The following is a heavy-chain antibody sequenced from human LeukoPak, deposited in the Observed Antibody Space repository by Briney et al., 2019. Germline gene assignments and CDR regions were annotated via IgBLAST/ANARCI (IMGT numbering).Heavy chain of an antibody. D-gene: IGHD3-3*01. CDR1: GGSISSGSYY. CDR3: ARGDYDFWSGYLDY. CDR2: IYTSGST. V-gene: IGHV4-61*02. J-gene: IGHJ4*02. Sequence: PSETLSHTCTVSGGSISSGSYYWSWIRQPAGKGLEWIGRIYTSGSTNYNPSLKSRVTISVDTSKNQFSLKLSSVTAADTAVYYCARGDYDFWSGYLDYWGQGTLVTVSS.